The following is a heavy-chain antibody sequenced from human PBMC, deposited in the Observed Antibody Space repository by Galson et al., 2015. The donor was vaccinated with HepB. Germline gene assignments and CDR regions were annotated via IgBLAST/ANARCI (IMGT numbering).Heavy chain of an antibody. J-gene: IGHJ4*02. CDR1: GGTFSSYT. CDR3: ARDVYYDSSGYQYYFDY. V-gene: IGHV1-69*04. Sequence: SVKVSCKASGGTFSSYTISWVRQAPGQGLEWMGRIIPILGIANYAQKFQGRVTITADKSTSTAYMELSSLRSEDTAVYYCARDVYYDSSGYQYYFDYWGQGTLVTVSS. CDR2: IIPILGIA. D-gene: IGHD3-22*01.